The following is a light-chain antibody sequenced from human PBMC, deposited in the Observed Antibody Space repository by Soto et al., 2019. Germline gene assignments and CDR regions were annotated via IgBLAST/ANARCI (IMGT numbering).Light chain of an antibody. V-gene: IGLV1-47*01. CDR1: SSNIGSNY. J-gene: IGLJ3*02. CDR2: RNN. Sequence: QSVLTQPPSASGTPGQRVTISCSGSSSNIGSNYVYWYQQLPGTAPKLLIYRNNARPSGVPDRVSGSKSGTSASLAISGLRSEDEADYYCAAWDDSLSGWVFGGGTKLTVL. CDR3: AAWDDSLSGWV.